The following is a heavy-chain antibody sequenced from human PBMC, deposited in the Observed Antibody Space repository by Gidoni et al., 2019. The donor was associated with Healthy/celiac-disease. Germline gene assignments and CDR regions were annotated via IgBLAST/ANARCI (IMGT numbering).Heavy chain of an antibody. CDR3: ARGGNIVVVPAAYFDY. V-gene: IGHV4-34*01. Sequence: QVQLQQWGAGLLKPSETLSLTCAVYGGSFSGYYWSWIRQPPGKGLEWIGEINHSGSTNYNPSLKSRVTISVDTSKNQFSLKLSSVTAADTAVYYCARGGNIVVVPAAYFDYWGQGTLVTVSS. D-gene: IGHD2-2*01. CDR2: INHSGST. CDR1: GGSFSGYY. J-gene: IGHJ4*02.